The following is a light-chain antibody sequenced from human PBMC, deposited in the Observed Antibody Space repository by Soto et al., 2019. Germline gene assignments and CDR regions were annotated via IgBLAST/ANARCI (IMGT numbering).Light chain of an antibody. CDR3: QQSYSTPQT. CDR1: QSISSY. J-gene: IGKJ1*01. Sequence: DIQMTHSPSSRSSSGGDRVIITCRASQSISSYLNWYQQKPEKAPKLLIYAASSLQSGVPSRFSGSGSGTDFTLTISSLQPEDFATYYCQQSYSTPQTFGQGTKVDI. V-gene: IGKV1-39*01. CDR2: AAS.